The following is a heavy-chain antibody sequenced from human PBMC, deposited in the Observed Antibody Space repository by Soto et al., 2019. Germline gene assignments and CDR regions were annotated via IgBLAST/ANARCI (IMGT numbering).Heavy chain of an antibody. CDR2: IIPILCIA. CDR3: ARGGRVPAAIRNAFDI. D-gene: IGHD2-2*01. J-gene: IGHJ3*02. CDR1: GGTFSSYT. V-gene: IGHV1-69*10. Sequence: SVKVSCKASGGTFSSYTISWVRQAPGQGLEWMRWIIPILCIANYAQKFQGRVTITADKSTSTAYMELSSLRSEDTAVFYCARGGRVPAAIRNAFDIWGQGTMVTVSS.